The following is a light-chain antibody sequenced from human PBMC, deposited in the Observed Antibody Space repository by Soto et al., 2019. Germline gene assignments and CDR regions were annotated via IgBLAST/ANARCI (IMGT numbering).Light chain of an antibody. CDR3: QQYNSGWT. Sequence: DIQMTQSPSTLSASVGDRVTITCRASQSVSDWLVWYQQKPGKAPKLLIHDASSLESGVPSRFSGRRSGTEFTLTVSSLQPDDFATYYCQQYNSGWTFGQGTKVEIK. CDR2: DAS. J-gene: IGKJ1*01. CDR1: QSVSDW. V-gene: IGKV1-5*01.